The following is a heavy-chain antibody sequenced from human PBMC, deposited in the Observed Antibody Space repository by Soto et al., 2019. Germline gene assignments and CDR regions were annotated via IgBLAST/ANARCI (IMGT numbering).Heavy chain of an antibody. CDR3: ACIFSGGYGYGFYYYGMDV. Sequence: GEYLKISCEGSGYSFTSYWIGWVRQMPGKGLEWMGIIYPGDSDTRYSPSFQGQVTISADKSIGTAYLQWSSLKASDTAMYYCACIFSGGYGYGFYYYGMDVWGQGTTVTVSS. D-gene: IGHD5-18*01. J-gene: IGHJ6*02. CDR2: IYPGDSDT. CDR1: GYSFTSYW. V-gene: IGHV5-51*01.